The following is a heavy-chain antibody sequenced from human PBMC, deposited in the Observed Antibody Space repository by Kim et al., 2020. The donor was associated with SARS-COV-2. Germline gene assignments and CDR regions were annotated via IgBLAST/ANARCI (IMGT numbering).Heavy chain of an antibody. J-gene: IGHJ5*02. V-gene: IGHV1-69*04. CDR1: GGTFSSYA. D-gene: IGHD6-13*01. Sequence: SVKVSCKASGGTFSSYAISWVRQAPGQGLEWMGRIIPILGIANYAQKFQGRVTITADKSTSTAYMELSSLRSEDTAVYYCARSGWSSSWYSLDWFDPWGQRTLVTVSS. CDR2: IIPILGIA. CDR3: ARSGWSSSWYSLDWFDP.